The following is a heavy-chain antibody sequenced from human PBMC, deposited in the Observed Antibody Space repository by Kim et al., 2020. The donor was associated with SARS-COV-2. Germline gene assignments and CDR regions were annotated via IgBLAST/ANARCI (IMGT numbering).Heavy chain of an antibody. D-gene: IGHD3-3*01. CDR1: GFTFSSYS. Sequence: GGSLRLSCAASGFTFSSYSMNWVRQAPGKGLEWVSSISSSSSYIYYADSVKGRFTISRDNAKNSLYLQMNSLRAEDTAVYYCARDRELSPDLAIFGVVMSYYYYYGMDVWGQGTTVTVSS. CDR3: ARDRELSPDLAIFGVVMSYYYYYGMDV. J-gene: IGHJ6*02. CDR2: ISSSSSYI. V-gene: IGHV3-21*01.